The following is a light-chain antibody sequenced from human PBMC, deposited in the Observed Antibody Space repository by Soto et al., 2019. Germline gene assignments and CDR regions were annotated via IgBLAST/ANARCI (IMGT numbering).Light chain of an antibody. J-gene: IGKJ1*01. CDR3: QQYYSTPRT. CDR1: QSVLYSSNNKNY. Sequence: DIVMTQSPDSLAVSLGERATINCKSSQSVLYSSNNKNYLAWYQQKPGQPPKLLIYWAATRESGVPDRFSGSGSWTDFTLTISSLQAEDGAVYYCQQYYSTPRTFGQGTKVDIK. V-gene: IGKV4-1*01. CDR2: WAA.